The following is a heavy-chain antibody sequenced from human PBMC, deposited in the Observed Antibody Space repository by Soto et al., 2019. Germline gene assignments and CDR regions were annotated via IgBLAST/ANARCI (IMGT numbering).Heavy chain of an antibody. CDR3: AAYWTYCGGDCYVY. CDR2: IVVGSGNT. D-gene: IGHD2-21*02. Sequence: GASVKVSCKASGFTFTSSAVQWVRQARGQRLEGIGWIVVGSGNTNYAQKFQERATITRDMSTSTAYMELSSLRSEVSSVYYCAAYWTYCGGDCYVYWGQGTLVTVSS. V-gene: IGHV1-58*01. J-gene: IGHJ4*02. CDR1: GFTFTSSA.